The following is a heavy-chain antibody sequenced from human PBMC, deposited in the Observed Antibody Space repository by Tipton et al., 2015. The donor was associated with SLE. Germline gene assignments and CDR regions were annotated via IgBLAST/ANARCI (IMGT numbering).Heavy chain of an antibody. CDR1: SVSLRSSHYH. J-gene: IGHJ4*02. V-gene: IGHV4-39*07. CDR3: ARFRGSGWYYFDY. D-gene: IGHD6-19*01. Sequence: TLSLTCTVSSVSLRSSHYHWGWIRQSPGKGLEWIGSFYYSGNTYYNPSLNSRVTISADTSKNHFSLKLSSVTAADTAVYYCARFRGSGWYYFDYWGQGTLVTVSS. CDR2: FYYSGNT.